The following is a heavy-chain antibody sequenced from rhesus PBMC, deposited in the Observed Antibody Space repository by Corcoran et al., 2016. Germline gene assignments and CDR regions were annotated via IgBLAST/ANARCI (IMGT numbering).Heavy chain of an antibody. V-gene: IGHV4-122*02. D-gene: IGHD1-44*02. J-gene: IGHJ6*01. CDR3: ARDGSYGLDS. Sequence: QLQLQESGPGLVKPSETLSLTCAVSGYSISSGYGWSWIRQPPGKGLEWSGYISYSGSTSYHPSLKSRVTISRDTSKNQFSLKLSSVTAADTAVYYCARDGSYGLDSWGQGVVVTVSS. CDR2: ISYSGST. CDR1: GYSISSGYG.